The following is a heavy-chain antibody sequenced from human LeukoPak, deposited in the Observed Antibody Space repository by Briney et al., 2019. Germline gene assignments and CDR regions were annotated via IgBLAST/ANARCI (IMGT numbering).Heavy chain of an antibody. CDR1: GFTFSGDW. CDR3: ARGQYQLPPNLNAFDI. CDR2: IKQDGSEK. Sequence: GGSLRLSCTASGFTFSGDWMSWVRQAPGKGLEWVANIKQDGSEKNYVDSVKGRFTISRDNAKNSLYLQMNSLRVEDTAMYYCARGQYQLPPNLNAFDIWGQGTVVSVSS. J-gene: IGHJ3*02. V-gene: IGHV3-7*01. D-gene: IGHD4-11*01.